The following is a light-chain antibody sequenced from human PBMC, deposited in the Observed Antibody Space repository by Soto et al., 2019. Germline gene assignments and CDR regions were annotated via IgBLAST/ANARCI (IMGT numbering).Light chain of an antibody. Sequence: EILMTQSPATLPVSAGESATLSCRASQSVSRNLAWHQQKPGQAPRILIYLTSNRAAGIPARFSGSGSETDFTLTISDVEPEDFEVYYCHQRQSWPRTFGQGTKVDI. J-gene: IGKJ1*01. V-gene: IGKV3-11*01. CDR2: LTS. CDR1: QSVSRN. CDR3: HQRQSWPRT.